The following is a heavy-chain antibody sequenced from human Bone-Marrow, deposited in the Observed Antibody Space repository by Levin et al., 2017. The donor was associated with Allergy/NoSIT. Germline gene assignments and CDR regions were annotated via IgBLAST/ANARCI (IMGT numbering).Heavy chain of an antibody. CDR3: ARRGTYYFDY. CDR2: IHSSGAP. V-gene: IGHV4-31*03. D-gene: IGHD3-16*01. Sequence: KSSETLSLSCLVSGGSINVFSYYWSWIRRHPGGGLEWIGYIHSSGAPFYNPSLKSRVTISVDTSKNQFSLNLSSLTAADTAVYYCARRGTYYFDYWGQGALVTVSS. J-gene: IGHJ4*02. CDR1: GGSINVFSYY.